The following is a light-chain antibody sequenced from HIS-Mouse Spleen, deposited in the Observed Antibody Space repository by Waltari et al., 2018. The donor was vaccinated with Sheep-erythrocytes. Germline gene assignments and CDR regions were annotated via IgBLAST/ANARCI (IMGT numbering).Light chain of an antibody. J-gene: IGLJ3*02. Sequence: SYELTQPPSVSVSPGQTASITCSGDKLGDQYACWYQQKPGQSHVLVIYQDSKRPSGIPERFSGSNSGNTATLTISGTQAMDEADYYCQAWDSSTAWVFGGGTKLTVL. CDR1: KLGDQY. CDR2: QDS. CDR3: QAWDSSTAWV. V-gene: IGLV3-1*01.